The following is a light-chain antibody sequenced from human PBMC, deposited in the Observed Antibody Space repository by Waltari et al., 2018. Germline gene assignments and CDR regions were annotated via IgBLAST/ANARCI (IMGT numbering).Light chain of an antibody. CDR2: DAS. V-gene: IGKV3-11*01. CDR3: QQRRNWPLT. Sequence: EIVLTQSPAILSFSPGERATLSCRASQCVGTYLAWYQQRPGQSPRLPIYDASYRATGIPARFSGSGSETDFTLTISSLQPEDFAVYYCQQRRNWPLTFGGGTRVQI. J-gene: IGKJ4*01. CDR1: QCVGTY.